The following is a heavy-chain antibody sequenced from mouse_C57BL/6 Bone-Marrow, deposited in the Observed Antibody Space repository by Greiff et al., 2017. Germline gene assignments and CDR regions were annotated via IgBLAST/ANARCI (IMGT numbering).Heavy chain of an antibody. V-gene: IGHV1-69*01. Sequence: VQLQQPGAELVMPGASVKLSCKASGYTFTSYWMHWVKQRPGQGLEWIGEIDPSDSYTNYNQKFKGKSTLTVDKSSSTAYMQLSSLTSEDSAVYYCARAPPYYYGSSPWFAYWGQGTLVTVSA. CDR1: GYTFTSYW. J-gene: IGHJ3*01. CDR2: IDPSDSYT. CDR3: ARAPPYYYGSSPWFAY. D-gene: IGHD1-1*01.